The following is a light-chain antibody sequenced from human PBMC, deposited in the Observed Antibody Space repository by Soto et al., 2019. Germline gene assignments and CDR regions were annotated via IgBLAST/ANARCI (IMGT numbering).Light chain of an antibody. Sequence: EIVMTQSPATLSVSPGERATLSCRASQSVGSHLAWYQQRPGQAPRLLIYGASYRATGIPARFSGSGYGTDFTLIISSLQSEAFAVYYCKQYDNGPPFTFGPGTKLDIQ. CDR1: QSVGSH. V-gene: IGKV3-15*01. CDR2: GAS. J-gene: IGKJ3*01. CDR3: KQYDNGPPFT.